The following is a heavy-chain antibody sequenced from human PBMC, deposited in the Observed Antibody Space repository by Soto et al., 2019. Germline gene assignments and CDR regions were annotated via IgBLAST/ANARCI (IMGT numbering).Heavy chain of an antibody. Sequence: PGGSQRLSCAASGFTFTNAWINWVRQAPGKGLEWVGRIKSKTDGGTTDYAEPVKGRFAISRDDSNNMVYLQMNSLKIEDTAVYYCTTDSYSTIIIVRFDYWGHGTLVTVSS. CDR1: GFTFTNAW. V-gene: IGHV3-15*07. D-gene: IGHD3-22*01. CDR2: IKSKTDGGTT. J-gene: IGHJ4*01. CDR3: TTDSYSTIIIVRFDY.